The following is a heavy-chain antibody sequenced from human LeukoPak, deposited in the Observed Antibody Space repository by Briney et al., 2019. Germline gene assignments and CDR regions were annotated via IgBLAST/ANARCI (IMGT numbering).Heavy chain of an antibody. CDR2: ISSSSSTI. J-gene: IGHJ4*02. Sequence: PGGSLRLSCAASGFTFSSYSMNWVRQAPGKGLEWVSYISSSSSTIYYADSVKGRFTISRGNAKNSLYLQMNSLRAEDTAVYYCARALGTGIAAAGMYYWGQGTLVTVSS. D-gene: IGHD6-13*01. CDR1: GFTFSSYS. CDR3: ARALGTGIAAAGMYY. V-gene: IGHV3-48*04.